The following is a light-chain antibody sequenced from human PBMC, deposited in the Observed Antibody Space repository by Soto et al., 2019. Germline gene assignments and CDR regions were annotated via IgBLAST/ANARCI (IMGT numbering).Light chain of an antibody. Sequence: EIVLTQSPATLSLSPGERVTLSCRAGQGVSSYLAWYQQKPGQAPRLLIYDASNRATGIPARFSGSGPGTDFTLTISSLEPEDFAVYYCQQRSNWHPITFGQGTRLEIK. V-gene: IGKV3D-11*01. CDR2: DAS. J-gene: IGKJ5*01. CDR1: QGVSSY. CDR3: QQRSNWHPIT.